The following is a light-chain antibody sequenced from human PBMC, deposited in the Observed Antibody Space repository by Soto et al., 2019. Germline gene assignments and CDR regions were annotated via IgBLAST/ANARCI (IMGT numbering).Light chain of an antibody. J-gene: IGKJ3*01. Sequence: EIVVTQSPGILSVSPGDRATLSCRASQSVGRNLAWYQQKPGQAPTLLIYAASTRATGLPARFSGSGSGTDFNLTISSLPSEDFAVYYCQEYSKWPLFTFGPGTRVDIK. V-gene: IGKV3-15*01. CDR2: AAS. CDR1: QSVGRN. CDR3: QEYSKWPLFT.